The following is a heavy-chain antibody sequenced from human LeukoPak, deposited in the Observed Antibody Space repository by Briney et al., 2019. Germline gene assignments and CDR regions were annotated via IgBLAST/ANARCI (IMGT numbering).Heavy chain of an antibody. V-gene: IGHV4-30-4*08. Sequence: SETLSLTCTVSGGSISSGDYYWSWIRQPPGKGLEWIGYIYYSGSTYYNPSLKSRVTISVDTSKNQFSLKLSSVPAADTAVYYCARGDIVVVPAANGFDPWGQGTLVTVSS. CDR2: IYYSGST. CDR3: ARGDIVVVPAANGFDP. CDR1: GGSISSGDYY. D-gene: IGHD2-2*01. J-gene: IGHJ5*02.